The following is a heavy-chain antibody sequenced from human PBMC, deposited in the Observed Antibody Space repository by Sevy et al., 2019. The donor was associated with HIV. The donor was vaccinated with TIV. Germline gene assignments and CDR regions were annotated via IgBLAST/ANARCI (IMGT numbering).Heavy chain of an antibody. Sequence: SETLSLTCTVYGGSLSGYYWSWIRQPPGKGLEWIGEINHSGSTNYNPSLKSRVTISVDTSKNQFSLKLSSVTAADTAVYYCARGFYYYDSSGYYFFDYWGQGTLVTVSS. CDR3: ARGFYYYDSSGYYFFDY. V-gene: IGHV4-34*01. J-gene: IGHJ4*02. CDR1: GGSLSGYY. CDR2: INHSGST. D-gene: IGHD3-22*01.